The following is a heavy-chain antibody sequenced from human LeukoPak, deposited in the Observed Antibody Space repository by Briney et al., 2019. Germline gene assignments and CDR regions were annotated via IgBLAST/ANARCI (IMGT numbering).Heavy chain of an antibody. V-gene: IGHV1-69*13. CDR3: ARDWGPCGSGFGWFDP. CDR1: GVTFSSYT. Sequence: RASGNCSCTASGVTFSSYTIRWVRHAPVQGLEWMGGVIPIFGTANCAQKFQGRVTITADESTSTAYMERSSLRSEDTAVYYCARDWGPCGSGFGWFDPWGQGTLVTVSS. D-gene: IGHD3-10*01. J-gene: IGHJ5*02. CDR2: VIPIFGTA.